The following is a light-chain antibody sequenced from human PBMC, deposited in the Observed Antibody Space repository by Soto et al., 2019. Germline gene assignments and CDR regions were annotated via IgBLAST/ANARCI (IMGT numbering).Light chain of an antibody. CDR2: GAS. CDR1: QSVSSS. V-gene: IGKV3-15*01. CDR3: QKYNNWPPA. J-gene: IGKJ1*01. Sequence: EIVMTQTPATLSVSPGERATLSCRASQSVSSSLAWYQQKPGQTPRLLIYGASTRATGIPAGFSGSGSGTEFTLTISSLQSEDFAVYYCQKYNNWPPAFGQGTKVEIK.